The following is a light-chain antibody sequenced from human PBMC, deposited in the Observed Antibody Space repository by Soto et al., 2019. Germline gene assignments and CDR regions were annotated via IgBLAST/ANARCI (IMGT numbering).Light chain of an antibody. CDR3: QQSYSTPPYT. CDR1: QSISSY. Sequence: DIQMTQSPSSLSASVGDRVTITCRASQSISSYLNWYQQKPGKAPKLLIYAASSLQSGVPSRFSGSGSGTDFTLTISSLQPEDFATYYCQQSYSTPPYTLSQGTKLQIK. CDR2: AAS. J-gene: IGKJ2*01. V-gene: IGKV1-39*01.